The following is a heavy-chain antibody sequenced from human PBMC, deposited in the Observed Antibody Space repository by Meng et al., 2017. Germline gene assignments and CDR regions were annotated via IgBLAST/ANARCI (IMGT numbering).Heavy chain of an antibody. CDR3: ARDPHNMVRGVIDY. Sequence: SETLSLTCAVSGGSISSSNWWSWGRQPPGKGLEWIGEIYHSGSTNYNPSLKSRVTISVDKSKNQFSLKLSSVTAADTAVYYCARDPHNMVRGVIDYWGQGTLVTVSS. V-gene: IGHV4-4*02. CDR2: IYHSGST. CDR1: GGSISSSNW. D-gene: IGHD3-10*01. J-gene: IGHJ4*02.